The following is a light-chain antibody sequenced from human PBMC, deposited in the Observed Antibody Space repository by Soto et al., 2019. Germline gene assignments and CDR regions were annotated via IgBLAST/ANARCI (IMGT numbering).Light chain of an antibody. CDR1: SGDVGGYNY. CDR2: EVS. Sequence: QSVLTQPLSASGSPGQSVTISCTGTSGDVGGYNYVSWYQQHPGKAPKLMIYEVSKRPSGVPDRFSGSKSGNTASLTVSGLQAEDEADYYCSSYAGSTSCVFGTGTQLTVL. CDR3: SSYAGSTSCV. J-gene: IGLJ1*01. V-gene: IGLV2-8*01.